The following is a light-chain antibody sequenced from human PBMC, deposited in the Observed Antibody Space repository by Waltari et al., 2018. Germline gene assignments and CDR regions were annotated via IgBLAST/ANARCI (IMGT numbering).Light chain of an antibody. J-gene: IGKJ1*01. CDR3: QHYVRLPAT. CDR1: QSISKY. Sequence: EIMLTQSPGTLSLSPGERATLSCKASQSISKYLAWYQQKPGQAPRLLIYHASSRATGIPDRFSGSGSETDFSLTISRLEPEDFAVYYCQHYVRLPATFGQGTNV. CDR2: HAS. V-gene: IGKV3-20*01.